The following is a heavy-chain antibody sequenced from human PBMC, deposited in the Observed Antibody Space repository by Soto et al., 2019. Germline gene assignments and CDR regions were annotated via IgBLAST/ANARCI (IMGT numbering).Heavy chain of an antibody. CDR1: GGSISSGGYY. J-gene: IGHJ4*02. V-gene: IGHV4-31*03. Sequence: QVQLQESGPGLVKPSQTLSLTCTVSGGSISSGGYYWSWIRQHPGKGLEWIGYIYYSGSTYYNPSLKSRVTLSVDTSKNQFSLKLSAVTAADTAVYYCARDRRITMVRGYFDYWGQGTLVTVSS. D-gene: IGHD3-10*01. CDR2: IYYSGST. CDR3: ARDRRITMVRGYFDY.